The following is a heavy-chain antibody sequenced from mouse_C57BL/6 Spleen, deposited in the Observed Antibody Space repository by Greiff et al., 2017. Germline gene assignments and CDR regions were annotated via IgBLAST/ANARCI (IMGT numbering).Heavy chain of an antibody. CDR1: GYAFTNYL. Sequence: QVQLQQSGAELVRPGTSVKVSCKASGYAFTNYLIEWVKQRPGQGLEWIGVINPGSGGTNYNEKFKGKATLTADKSSSTAYMQLSSLTSEDSAVYFCARGSYGSSLYAMDYWGQGTSVTVSS. J-gene: IGHJ4*01. D-gene: IGHD1-1*01. CDR2: INPGSGGT. V-gene: IGHV1-54*01. CDR3: ARGSYGSSLYAMDY.